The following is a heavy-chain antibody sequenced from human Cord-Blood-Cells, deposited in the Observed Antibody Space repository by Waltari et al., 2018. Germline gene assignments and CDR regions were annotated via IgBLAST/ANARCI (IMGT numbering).Heavy chain of an antibody. J-gene: IGHJ5*02. CDR3: AREIGDIVATIELSNNWFDP. D-gene: IGHD5-12*01. CDR1: GYSISSGYY. V-gene: IGHV4-38-2*02. CDR2: IYHSGST. Sequence: QVQLQESGPGLVKPSETLSLTCAVSGYSISSGYYWGWIRQPPGKGLEWIGSIYHSGSTYYNPSLKSRVTISVDTSKNQFSLKLSSVTAADTAVYYCAREIGDIVATIELSNNWFDPWGQGTLVTVSS.